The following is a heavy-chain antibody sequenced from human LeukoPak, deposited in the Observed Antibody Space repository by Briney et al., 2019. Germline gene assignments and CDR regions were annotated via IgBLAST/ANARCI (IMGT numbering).Heavy chain of an antibody. D-gene: IGHD3-10*01. Sequence: ASVKVSCKASGYTFTSYDIYWVRQATGQGLEWMGWMNPNSGNTGYAQKFQGRVTMTRNTSISTAYMELSSLGSEDTAVYYCARASGSSAVPFDYWGQGTLVTVSS. CDR3: ARASGSSAVPFDY. J-gene: IGHJ4*02. CDR1: GYTFTSYD. V-gene: IGHV1-8*01. CDR2: MNPNSGNT.